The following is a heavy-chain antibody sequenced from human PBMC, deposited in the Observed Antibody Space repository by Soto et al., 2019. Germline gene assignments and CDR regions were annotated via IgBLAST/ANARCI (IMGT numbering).Heavy chain of an antibody. CDR1: GFTFSGFD. J-gene: IGHJ4*02. Sequence: EMQLVESGGNLVQPGGSLRLSCEASGFTFSGFDMHWVRQPTGKGLEWVSTIGTAGDTYYAVSVKGRFTISRDNAKNSLSLQMNSLRAGDTAVYFCARGQEVGAHFFDSWGQGTQVTVSS. CDR3: ARGQEVGAHFFDS. CDR2: IGTAGDT. D-gene: IGHD2-15*01. V-gene: IGHV3-13*01.